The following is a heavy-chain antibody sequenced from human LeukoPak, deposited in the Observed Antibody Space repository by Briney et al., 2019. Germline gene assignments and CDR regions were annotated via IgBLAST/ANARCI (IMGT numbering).Heavy chain of an antibody. Sequence: PGGSLRLSCAASGFIFSSYSMNWVRQAPGKGLEWVSSISSSSSYIYYADSVKGRFTISRDNAKNSLYLQMNSLSAEDTAVYYCARRYASGTLREAMDVWGQGTTVTVSS. J-gene: IGHJ6*02. CDR2: ISSSSSYI. CDR1: GFIFSSYS. V-gene: IGHV3-21*01. D-gene: IGHD3-10*01. CDR3: ARRYASGTLREAMDV.